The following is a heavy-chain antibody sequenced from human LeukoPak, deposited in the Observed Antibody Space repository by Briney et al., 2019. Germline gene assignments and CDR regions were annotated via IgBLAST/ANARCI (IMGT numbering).Heavy chain of an antibody. CDR1: GFTFSSYG. Sequence: GGSLRLSCAASGFTFSSYGMHWFRQAPGKGLEWVAVIWYDGSKKYYSDSVKGRFTISRDNSKNTLYLQMDSLRAEDTAVYYCARYNTGSVDYWSQGTLVTVSS. D-gene: IGHD2-8*02. V-gene: IGHV3-33*01. CDR2: IWYDGSKK. CDR3: ARYNTGSVDY. J-gene: IGHJ4*02.